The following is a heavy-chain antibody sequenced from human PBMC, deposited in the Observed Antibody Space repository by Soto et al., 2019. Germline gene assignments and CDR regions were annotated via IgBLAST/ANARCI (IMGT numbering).Heavy chain of an antibody. D-gene: IGHD6-6*01. Sequence: PSETLSLTCTFSVVSISSSSYYCGWIRQPPWKGLEWIGSIYYSGSTYYNPSLKSRVTISVDTSKNRFSLKLSSVTAADTAVYYCARHDSSSPLYYGMEVWGQGTTVTVSS. CDR2: IYYSGST. CDR3: ARHDSSSPLYYGMEV. J-gene: IGHJ6*01. CDR1: VVSISSSSYY. V-gene: IGHV4-39*01.